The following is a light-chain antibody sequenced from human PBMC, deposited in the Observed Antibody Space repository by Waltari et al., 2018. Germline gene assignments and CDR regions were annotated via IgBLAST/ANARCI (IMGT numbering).Light chain of an antibody. CDR3: SSHSNSGSYVV. CDR1: SSDVGRYNY. J-gene: IGLJ2*01. CDR2: DVS. V-gene: IGLV2-14*03. Sequence: QSALTQPASVSGSPGQSITISCTGTSSDVGRYNYVSWYQQHPGKAPKLMIYDVSYRPSGVSDRFPGSKSGNTASLTISGLQAEDEADYYCSSHSNSGSYVVFGGGTKLTVL.